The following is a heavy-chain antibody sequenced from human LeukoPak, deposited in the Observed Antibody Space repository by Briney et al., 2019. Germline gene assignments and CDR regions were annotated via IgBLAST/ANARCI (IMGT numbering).Heavy chain of an antibody. Sequence: PGRSLRLSCAASGFTFDDYAIHWVRQAPGKGLEWVSGISWNSGSIGYADSVKGRFTISRDNAKNSLYLQMNSLRAEDMALYYCAKESTSYCSGGSCYSGYMDVWGKGTTVTVSS. CDR3: AKESTSYCSGGSCYSGYMDV. D-gene: IGHD2-15*01. V-gene: IGHV3-9*03. CDR2: ISWNSGSI. CDR1: GFTFDDYA. J-gene: IGHJ6*03.